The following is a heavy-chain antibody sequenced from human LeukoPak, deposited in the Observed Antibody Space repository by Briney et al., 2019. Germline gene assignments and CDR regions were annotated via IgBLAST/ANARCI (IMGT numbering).Heavy chain of an antibody. J-gene: IGHJ6*03. V-gene: IGHV1-69*05. CDR3: ARDLEYYDSSGYPLGHYMDV. CDR2: IIPIFVTA. Sequence: ASVKVSCKASGGTFSSYAISWVRQAPGQGLEWMGGIIPIFVTANYAQKFQGRVTITTDESTSTAYMELSSLRSEDTAVYYCARDLEYYDSSGYPLGHYMDVWGKGTTVTVSS. D-gene: IGHD3-22*01. CDR1: GGTFSSYA.